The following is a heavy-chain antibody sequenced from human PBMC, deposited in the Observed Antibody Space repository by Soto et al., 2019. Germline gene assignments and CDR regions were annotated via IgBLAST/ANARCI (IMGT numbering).Heavy chain of an antibody. CDR1: GFTFSSYA. V-gene: IGHV3-23*01. CDR3: AKDQTYGDYFGLDY. CDR2: ISGSGGST. Sequence: EVQLLESGGGLVQPGGSLRLPCAASGFTFSSYAMSWVRQAPGKGLEWVSAISGSGGSTYYADSVKGRFTISRDNSKNTLYLQMNSLRAEDTAVYYCAKDQTYGDYFGLDYWGQGTLVTVSS. J-gene: IGHJ4*02. D-gene: IGHD4-17*01.